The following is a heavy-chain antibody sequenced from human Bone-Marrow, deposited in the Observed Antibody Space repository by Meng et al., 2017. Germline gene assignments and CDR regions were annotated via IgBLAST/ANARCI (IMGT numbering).Heavy chain of an antibody. J-gene: IGHJ4*02. D-gene: IGHD2-21*02. CDR2: IWYDGSNK. V-gene: IGHV3-33*08. CDR3: ATEGGSLTRLDS. Sequence: QVQLVESGGGVVQPGRSLRLSCAASGFTFTTYTMHWVRQAPGKGLEWVAVIWYDGSNKYYADSVKGRFTISRDDSKNTLYLQMNSLRAEDTAVYYCATEGGSLTRLDSWGQGALVTVSS. CDR1: GFTFTTYT.